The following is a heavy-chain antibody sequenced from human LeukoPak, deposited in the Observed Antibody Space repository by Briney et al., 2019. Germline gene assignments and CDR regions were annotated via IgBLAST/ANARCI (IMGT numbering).Heavy chain of an antibody. Sequence: ASVKVSCKASGYTFTGYYMHWVRQAPGQGLEWMGWINPNSGGTNYAQKFQGRVTMTRDTSISTAYMELSRLRSGDTAVYYCASSPGVVVAATPYWGQGTLVTVSS. CDR3: ASSPGVVVAATPY. V-gene: IGHV1-2*02. CDR1: GYTFTGYY. CDR2: INPNSGGT. J-gene: IGHJ4*02. D-gene: IGHD2-15*01.